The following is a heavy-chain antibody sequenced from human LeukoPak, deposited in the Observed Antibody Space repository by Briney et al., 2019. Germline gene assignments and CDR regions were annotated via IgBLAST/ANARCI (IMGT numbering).Heavy chain of an antibody. Sequence: GGSLRLSCAASEFTFSSYNMNWVRQAPGKGLEWVSSISGSSKYIYYADSVKGRFTISRDNAKNSLYLQMNSLRAEDTAVYYCARRSSVADPIDYWGQGTLVTVSS. CDR2: ISGSSKYI. CDR1: EFTFSSYN. V-gene: IGHV3-21*06. D-gene: IGHD6-19*01. J-gene: IGHJ4*02. CDR3: ARRSSVADPIDY.